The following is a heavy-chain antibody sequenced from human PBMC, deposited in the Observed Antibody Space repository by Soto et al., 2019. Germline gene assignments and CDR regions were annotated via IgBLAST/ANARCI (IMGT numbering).Heavy chain of an antibody. CDR2: VYYRGRS. J-gene: IGHJ4*03. V-gene: IGHV4-39*01. D-gene: IGHD4-17*01. Sequence: SETLSLTCTVSGGSVTNSSYYWGWIRQSPGKGLEWIGSVYYRGRSYSKSSVKSRVTISVDTSKNRFSLSLNSVTASDTAVYFCVSQRTTVPTQAYFDYWVPETLLVTVSS. CDR3: VSQRTTVPTQAYFDY. CDR1: GGSVTNSSYY.